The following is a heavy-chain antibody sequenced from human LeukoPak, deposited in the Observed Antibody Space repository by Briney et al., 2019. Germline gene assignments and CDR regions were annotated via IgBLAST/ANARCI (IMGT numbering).Heavy chain of an antibody. V-gene: IGHV1-69*04. Sequence: SVKVSCKAPGGTFSSYAISWVRQAPGQGLEWMGRIIPILGIANYAQKFQGRVTITADKSTSTAYMELSSLRSEDTAVYYCARDYGMDVWGQGTTVTVSS. CDR3: ARDYGMDV. CDR2: IIPILGIA. CDR1: GGTFSSYA. J-gene: IGHJ6*02.